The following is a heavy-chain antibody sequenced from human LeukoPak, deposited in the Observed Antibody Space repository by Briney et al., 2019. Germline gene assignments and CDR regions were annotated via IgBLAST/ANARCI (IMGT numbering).Heavy chain of an antibody. CDR3: ARRRIGELSYYYYGMDV. CDR1: GYTFTSYG. V-gene: IGHV1-18*01. Sequence: ASVKVSCKASGYTFTSYGISWVRPAPGQGLEWMGWINAYNGNTNYAQRLQGRVTMTTDTSTSTAYMELRSLRSDDTAVYYCARRRIGELSYYYYGMDVWGQGTTVTVSS. J-gene: IGHJ6*02. CDR2: INAYNGNT. D-gene: IGHD3-10*01.